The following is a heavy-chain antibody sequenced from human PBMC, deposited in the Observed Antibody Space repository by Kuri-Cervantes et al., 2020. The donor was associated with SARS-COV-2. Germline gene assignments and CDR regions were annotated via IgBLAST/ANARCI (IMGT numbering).Heavy chain of an antibody. V-gene: IGHV3-30-3*01. CDR1: GFTFRSYA. Sequence: GESLKISCAASGFTFRSYAMHWVLQAPGKGLEWVAVISYDGSNKYYADSVKGRFTISIDNSKNTLYLQMNSLRAEDTAVYYCARENYGSGSNFDYWGQGTLVTVSS. CDR2: ISYDGSNK. D-gene: IGHD3-10*01. J-gene: IGHJ4*02. CDR3: ARENYGSGSNFDY.